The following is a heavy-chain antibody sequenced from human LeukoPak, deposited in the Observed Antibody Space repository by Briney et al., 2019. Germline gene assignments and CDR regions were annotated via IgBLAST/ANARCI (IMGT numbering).Heavy chain of an antibody. D-gene: IGHD2-2*01. CDR1: GFTLSSHG. CDR3: ARAPRTLDGMDV. CDR2: MWYDGSKE. J-gene: IGHJ6*02. V-gene: IGHV3-33*03. Sequence: PGGSLRLSCAASGFTLSSHGMHWVRQAPGKGLEWVAGMWYDGSKEDYADSVKGRFTISRDNAKNTLYLQMNSLRAEDTAVYYCARAPRTLDGMDVWGQGTTVTVSS.